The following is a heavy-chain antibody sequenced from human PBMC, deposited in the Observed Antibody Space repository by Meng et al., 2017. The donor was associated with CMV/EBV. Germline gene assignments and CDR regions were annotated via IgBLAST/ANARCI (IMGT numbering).Heavy chain of an antibody. Sequence: GGSLRLSCAASGFTFDDYAMHWVRQAPGKGLEWVSGISWNSGSIGYADSVKGRFTISRDNAKNSPYLQMNSLRAEDTALYYCAKDLPYSYGYGMDVWGQGTTVTVSS. D-gene: IGHD5-18*01. CDR1: GFTFDDYA. V-gene: IGHV3-9*01. CDR3: AKDLPYSYGYGMDV. J-gene: IGHJ6*02. CDR2: ISWNSGSI.